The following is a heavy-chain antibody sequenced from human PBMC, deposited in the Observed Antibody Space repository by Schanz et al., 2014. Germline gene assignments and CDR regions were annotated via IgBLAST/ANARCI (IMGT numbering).Heavy chain of an antibody. V-gene: IGHV3-53*01. CDR1: GFTVNTNY. CDR2: LDIRRK. J-gene: IGHJ5*02. D-gene: IGHD3-16*01. Sequence: EVQLVESGGGLIHPGGSLRLSCAVSGFTVNTNYMTWVRQAPGKGLECVPILDIRRKYYADYANGRFTITRHNARNSLFLQMNSLRDEDTAVYYCASARCFTCPDYWFGPWGQGTLVTVSS. CDR3: ASARCFTCPDYWFGP.